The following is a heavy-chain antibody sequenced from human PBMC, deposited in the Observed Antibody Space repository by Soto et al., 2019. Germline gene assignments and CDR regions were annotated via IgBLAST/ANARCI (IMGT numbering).Heavy chain of an antibody. Sequence: QITLNESGPTVVRPTEPLTLTCRFSGFSLTTSGVGVGWIRQSPGKAPEWLALIYWDDDKRYSASLKSRLTITKDTSKNQVVMTVSDLDPTDTATYYCAHRVLRTVFGLVTTTAIYFDLWDQGTPVAVSS. V-gene: IGHV2-5*02. D-gene: IGHD3-3*01. CDR1: GFSLTTSGVG. CDR2: IYWDDDK. CDR3: AHRVLRTVFGLVTTTAIYFDL. J-gene: IGHJ4*02.